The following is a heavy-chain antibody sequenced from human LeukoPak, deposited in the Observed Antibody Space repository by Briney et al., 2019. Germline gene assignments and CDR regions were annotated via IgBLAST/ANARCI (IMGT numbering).Heavy chain of an antibody. CDR1: GGTFSSYA. CDR3: ARERRDGYIGRDAFDI. CDR2: INPSGGST. D-gene: IGHD5-24*01. V-gene: IGHV1-46*01. J-gene: IGHJ3*02. Sequence: ASVKVSCKASGGTFSSYAISWARQAPGQGLEWMGIINPSGGSTSYAQKFQGRVTMTRDMSTSTVYMELSSLRSEDTAVYYCARERRDGYIGRDAFDIWGQGTMVTVSS.